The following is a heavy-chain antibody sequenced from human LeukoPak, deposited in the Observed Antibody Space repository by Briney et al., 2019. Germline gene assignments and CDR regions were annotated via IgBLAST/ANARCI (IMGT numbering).Heavy chain of an antibody. CDR3: ARDRYYYDSSGGRIFDY. J-gene: IGHJ4*02. Sequence: SETLSLTCTVSGGSISSYYWSWLRQPPGKGLEWIGYIYYSGSTNYNPSLKSRVTISVDTSKNQFSLKLSSVTAADTAVYYCARDRYYYDSSGGRIFDYWGQGTLVTVSS. D-gene: IGHD3-22*01. CDR1: GGSISSYY. V-gene: IGHV4-59*01. CDR2: IYYSGST.